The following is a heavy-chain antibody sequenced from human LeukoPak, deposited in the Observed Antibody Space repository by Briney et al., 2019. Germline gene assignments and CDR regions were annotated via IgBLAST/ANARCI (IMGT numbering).Heavy chain of an antibody. J-gene: IGHJ4*02. V-gene: IGHV4-31*03. D-gene: IGHD3-9*01. CDR1: GVSIGSGGYD. CDR3: ATSGGGDILTGYYRLDY. CDR2: IYYSGST. Sequence: SETLSLTCTVSGVSIGSGGYDWRWIRQHPGKGLEGIVYIYYSGSTYYNPSLKSRVTISVDTSKNQFSLKLSSVTAADTAVYYCATSGGGDILTGYYRLDYWGQGTLVTVSS.